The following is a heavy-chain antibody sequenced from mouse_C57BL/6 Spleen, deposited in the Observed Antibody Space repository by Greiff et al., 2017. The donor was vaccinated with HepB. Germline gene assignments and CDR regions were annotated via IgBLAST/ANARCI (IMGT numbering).Heavy chain of an antibody. D-gene: IGHD1-1*01. V-gene: IGHV14-4*01. CDR1: GFNIKDDY. J-gene: IGHJ2*01. CDR3: TTSITTVVARGDY. CDR2: IDPENGDT. Sequence: VQLQQSGAELVRPGASVKLSCTASGFNIKDDYMHWVKQRPEQGLEWIGWIDPENGDTEYASKFQGKAIITADTSSNTAYLQLSSLTSEDTAVYYCTTSITTVVARGDYWGQGTTLTVSS.